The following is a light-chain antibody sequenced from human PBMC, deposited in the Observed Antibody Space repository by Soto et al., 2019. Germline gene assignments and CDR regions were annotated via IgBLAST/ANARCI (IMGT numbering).Light chain of an antibody. V-gene: IGKV1-39*01. CDR3: QQSHTTPT. Sequence: DIQMTQSPSSLSASVGDRVNITCRASQSIGNFLNWYQQKPGTVPKVLIYSASSLQSGVPSRFSGSGFGTFFTLNNNSLQPDDFGKFYSQQSHTTPTFGGGTTVEIK. J-gene: IGKJ4*01. CDR1: QSIGNF. CDR2: SAS.